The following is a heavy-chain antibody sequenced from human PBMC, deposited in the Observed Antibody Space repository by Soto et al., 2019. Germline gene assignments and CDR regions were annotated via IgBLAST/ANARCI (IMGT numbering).Heavy chain of an antibody. CDR3: AKDQTDVTLFDS. CDR2: ISGRGVDT. Sequence: GGSLRLSCAASGFTFSSYAMSWVRQAPGKGLEWVSSISGRGVDTLYADSVKGRFTISRDNSRNTLYLQVNSLRVEDTAVYYCAKDQTDVTLFDSWVQGSLVTVSS. D-gene: IGHD2-21*02. J-gene: IGHJ4*02. CDR1: GFTFSSYA. V-gene: IGHV3-23*01.